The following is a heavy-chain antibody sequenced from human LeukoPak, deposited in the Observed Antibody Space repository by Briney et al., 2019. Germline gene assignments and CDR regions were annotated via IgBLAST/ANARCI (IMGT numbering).Heavy chain of an antibody. CDR3: ARAKDIVVVPAAKIFDP. CDR2: IIPIFGTA. J-gene: IGHJ5*02. Sequence: SVKVSCKASGGTFSSYAISWVRQAPGQGLEWMGGIIPIFGTANYAQKFQGRVTITADKSTSTAYMELSSLRSEDTAVYYCARAKDIVVVPAAKIFDPWGQGTLVTVSS. D-gene: IGHD2-2*01. V-gene: IGHV1-69*06. CDR1: GGTFSSYA.